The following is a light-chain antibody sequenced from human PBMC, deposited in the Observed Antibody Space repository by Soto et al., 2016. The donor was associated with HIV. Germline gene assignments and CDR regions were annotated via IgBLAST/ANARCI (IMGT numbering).Light chain of an antibody. CDR3: QQYFSAPPIT. V-gene: IGKV1-12*01. CDR2: AAS. CDR1: QGISTW. J-gene: IGKJ5*01. Sequence: DIQMTQSPSSVSASVGDRVTISCRASQGISTWLAWYQQKPGKAPKLLIYAASSLQSGVPSRFSVSGFGREHTLIISSLQPEDFATYYCQQYFSAPPITFGQGTRLEIK.